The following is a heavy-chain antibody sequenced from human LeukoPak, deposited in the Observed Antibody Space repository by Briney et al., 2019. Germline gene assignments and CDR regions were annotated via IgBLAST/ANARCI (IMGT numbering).Heavy chain of an antibody. V-gene: IGHV3-9*01. CDR3: AKSPVAGPYYFDY. J-gene: IGHJ4*02. CDR2: ISWNSGSI. CDR1: GFIFDDYA. Sequence: PGRSLRLSCAASGFIFDDYAMHWVRQAPGKGLEWVSGISWNSGSIGYADSVKGRFTISRDNAKNSLYLQMNSLRAEDTALYYCAKSPVAGPYYFDYWGQGTLVTVSS. D-gene: IGHD6-19*01.